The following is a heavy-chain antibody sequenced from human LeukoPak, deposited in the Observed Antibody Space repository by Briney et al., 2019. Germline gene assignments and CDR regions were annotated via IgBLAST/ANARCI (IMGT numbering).Heavy chain of an antibody. D-gene: IGHD3-22*01. CDR1: GGSFSGYY. V-gene: IGHV4-34*01. CDR3: ARDVYDSSGYRNY. CDR2: INHSGST. J-gene: IGHJ4*02. Sequence: SETLSLTCAVYGGSFSGYYWSWIRQPPGKGLEWIGEINHSGSTNYNPSLKSRVTISVDTSKNQFSLKLSSVTAADTAVYYCARDVYDSSGYRNYWGQGTLVTVSS.